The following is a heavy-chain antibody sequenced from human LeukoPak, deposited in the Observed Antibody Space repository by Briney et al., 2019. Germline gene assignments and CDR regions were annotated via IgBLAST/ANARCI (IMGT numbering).Heavy chain of an antibody. D-gene: IGHD4-11*01. Sequence: GGSLRLSCAASGFTFSSYWMHWVRQAPGKGLVWVSRINSDGSSTSYAASVKGRFTISRDNAKNTLYLQMNSLRAEDTAVYYCARGSNYFDAFDIWGQGTMVTVSS. CDR3: ARGSNYFDAFDI. CDR1: GFTFSSYW. J-gene: IGHJ3*02. CDR2: INSDGSST. V-gene: IGHV3-74*01.